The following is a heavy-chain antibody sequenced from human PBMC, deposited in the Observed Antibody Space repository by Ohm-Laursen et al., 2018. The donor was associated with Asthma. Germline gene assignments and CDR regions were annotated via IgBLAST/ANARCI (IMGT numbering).Heavy chain of an antibody. V-gene: IGHV3-30*03. J-gene: IGHJ4*02. CDR1: GFTFSSYG. CDR3: ARDAVGAAGVHRHFDS. Sequence: SLRLSCTVSGFTFSSYGMHWVRQAPGKGLEWVAVISYDGSNKYYADSVKGRFTISRDNSKNTLYLQMNSLRAEDTAVYYCARDAVGAAGVHRHFDSWGQGTLVTVSS. CDR2: ISYDGSNK. D-gene: IGHD6-13*01.